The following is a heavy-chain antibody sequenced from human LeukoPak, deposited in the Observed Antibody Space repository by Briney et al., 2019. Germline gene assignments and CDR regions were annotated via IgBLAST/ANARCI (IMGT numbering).Heavy chain of an antibody. Sequence: SETLSLTCGVSGGSISNTNWWTWVRQPPGKGLEWIGEVNLQGSTNYNPSLKSRVAISVDKSENHISLKLTSVTAADTAVYYCARETHGDYRYYYYYYGMDVWGQGTTVTVSS. CDR1: GGSISNTNW. J-gene: IGHJ6*02. CDR3: ARETHGDYRYYYYYYGMDV. D-gene: IGHD4-17*01. V-gene: IGHV4-4*02. CDR2: VNLQGST.